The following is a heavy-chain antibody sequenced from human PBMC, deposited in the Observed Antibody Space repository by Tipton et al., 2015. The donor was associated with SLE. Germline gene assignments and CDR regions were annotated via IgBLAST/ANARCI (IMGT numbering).Heavy chain of an antibody. CDR2: INHSGRT. CDR1: GGSVSGHY. V-gene: IGHV4-34*01. Sequence: TLSLTCAVYGGSVSGHYWSWIRQPPGKGLEWIGEINHSGRTNYNPSLKSRVTISVDTSKNQFSLKLSSVTAADTAVYYCARGKGNAFDIWGQGTMVTVSS. CDR3: ARGKGNAFDI. J-gene: IGHJ3*02.